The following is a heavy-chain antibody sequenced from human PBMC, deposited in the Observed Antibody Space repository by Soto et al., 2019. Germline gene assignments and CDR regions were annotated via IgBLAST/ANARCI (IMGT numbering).Heavy chain of an antibody. D-gene: IGHD3-3*01. V-gene: IGHV3-20*04. CDR1: EFNLGDFC. CDR2: INWNSESI. Sequence: GGALRPSCEAPEFNLGDFCMRWVRPVPGKGLEWVCNINWNSESITYADSVKGRFTVSRDNAKSFLYLQMNSLRAEDTAVYYCVKDSFGVVSHYDYWGRGTLVTVSS. J-gene: IGHJ4*02. CDR3: VKDSFGVVSHYDY.